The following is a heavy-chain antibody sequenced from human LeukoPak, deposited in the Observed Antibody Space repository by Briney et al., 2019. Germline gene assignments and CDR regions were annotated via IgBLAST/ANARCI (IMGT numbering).Heavy chain of an antibody. CDR2: IRSKANSYAT. D-gene: IGHD6-13*01. CDR1: GFTFSGSA. J-gene: IGHJ4*02. V-gene: IGHV3-73*01. Sequence: GGSLRLSCAASGFTFSGSAMHWVRQASGKGLEWVGRIRSKANSYATAYAASVKGRFTISRDDSKNTAYLQMNSLKTEDTAVYYCTSRRPIAAAPDYWGQGTLVTVSS. CDR3: TSRRPIAAAPDY.